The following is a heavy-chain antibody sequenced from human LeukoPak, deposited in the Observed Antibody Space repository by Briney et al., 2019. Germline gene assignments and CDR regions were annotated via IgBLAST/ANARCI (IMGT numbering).Heavy chain of an antibody. J-gene: IGHJ5*02. CDR3: ARAHCDGDWMCPDSWFDP. V-gene: IGHV3-7*01. D-gene: IGHD2-21*01. Sequence: GGSLRLSCAASGFTFSTYWMSWVRQAPGKGLEWVANIKQDGSEKYYVDSVKGRFTISRDNAKNSLYLQMNSLRAEDTAVYYCARAHCDGDWMCPDSWFDPWGQGTLVTVSS. CDR1: GFTFSTYW. CDR2: IKQDGSEK.